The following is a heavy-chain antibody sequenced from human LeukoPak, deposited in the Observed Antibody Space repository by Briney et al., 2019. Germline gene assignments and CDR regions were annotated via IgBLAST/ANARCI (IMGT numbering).Heavy chain of an antibody. CDR2: ISSSSSYI. CDR1: GFTFSSYS. V-gene: IGHV3-21*01. J-gene: IGHJ4*02. Sequence: GGSLRLSCAASGFTFSSYSMNWVRQAPGKGLEWVSSISSSSSYIYYADSVKGRFTISRDNAKNSLYLQMNGLRAEDAAVYYCARRTESSGRYFDYWGQGTLVTVSS. CDR3: ARRTESSGRYFDY. D-gene: IGHD3-10*01.